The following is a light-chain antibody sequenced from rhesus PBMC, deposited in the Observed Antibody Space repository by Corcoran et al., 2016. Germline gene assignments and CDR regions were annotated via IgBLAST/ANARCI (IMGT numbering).Light chain of an antibody. CDR2: GAS. V-gene: IGKV3-35*01. CDR1: SVGSY. J-gene: IGKJ4*01. CDR3: QQESNWPT. Sequence: SVGSYLAWYQQKPGQAPMLLIYGASSRATGIPDRFSGSGSGTDFTLTISSLEPEDVGVYYCQQESNWPTFSGGTKVEIK.